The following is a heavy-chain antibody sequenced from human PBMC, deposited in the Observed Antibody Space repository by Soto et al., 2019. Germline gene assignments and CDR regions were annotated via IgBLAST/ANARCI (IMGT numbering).Heavy chain of an antibody. J-gene: IGHJ3*01. Sequence: GGSLRLSCAASGFTFSSYAMHWVRQAPGKGLEWVAVISYDGSNKYYADSVKGRFTISRDNSKNTLYLQMNSLRAEDTAVYYCASEYSDVFDFRAQGSLDPGSS. D-gene: IGHD1-1*01. CDR2: ISYDGSNK. CDR3: ASEYSDVFDF. V-gene: IGHV3-30-3*01. CDR1: GFTFSSYA.